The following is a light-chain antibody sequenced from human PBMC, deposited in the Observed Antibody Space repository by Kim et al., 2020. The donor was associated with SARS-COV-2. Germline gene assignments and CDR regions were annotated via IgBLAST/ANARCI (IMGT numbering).Light chain of an antibody. Sequence: GETVTISCTRSSGRLDDNYVQWYQQRPGGVPTTVIYEDDQRPSGVSDRFSGSIDNSSNSASLTISGLRTEDEADYYCQSYNRDNVIFGGGTKLTVL. CDR2: EDD. CDR1: SGRLDDNY. J-gene: IGLJ2*01. V-gene: IGLV6-57*03. CDR3: QSYNRDNVI.